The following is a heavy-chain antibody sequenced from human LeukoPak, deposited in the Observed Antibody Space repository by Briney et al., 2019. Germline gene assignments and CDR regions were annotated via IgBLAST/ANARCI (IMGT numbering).Heavy chain of an antibody. D-gene: IGHD6-19*01. Sequence: GGSLRLSCAASGFTFSSYSMNWVRQAPGKGLEWVSSISSSSSYIYYADSVKGRFTISRDNAKNSLYLQMNSLRAEDTAVYYCARARIAVGGNDYWGQGTLVTVSS. CDR1: GFTFSSYS. J-gene: IGHJ4*02. V-gene: IGHV3-21*01. CDR3: ARARIAVGGNDY. CDR2: ISSSSSYI.